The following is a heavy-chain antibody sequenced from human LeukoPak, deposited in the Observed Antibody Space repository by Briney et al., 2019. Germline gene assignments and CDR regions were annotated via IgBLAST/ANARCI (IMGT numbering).Heavy chain of an antibody. V-gene: IGHV1-18*01. J-gene: IGHJ4*02. D-gene: IGHD6-13*01. CDR1: GYSFASFG. CDR3: ARHGSSYSFDC. Sequence: GASVKVSCKASGYSFASFGINWVRQAPGQGLEWMGWISAYNGDTNYAQNLQGRVTMTTDTSTSTAYMDVRSLRSDDTAVYYCARHGSSYSFDCWGQGTLVTVSS. CDR2: ISAYNGDT.